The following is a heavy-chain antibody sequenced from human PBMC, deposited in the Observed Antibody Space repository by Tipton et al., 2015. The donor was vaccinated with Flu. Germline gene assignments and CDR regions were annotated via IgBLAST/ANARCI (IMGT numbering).Heavy chain of an antibody. CDR1: GGSISSFSGGSTSSFS. CDR2: IYNSGTT. D-gene: IGHD1-26*01. J-gene: IGHJ4*02. Sequence: LVQSSETLSLTCTVSGGSISSFSGGSTSSFSLSWIRRPPGKGLEWIGYIYNSGTTDYNPSLRSRVSISLDTSRTQFSLNLDSVTAADTAVYYCARSFSGTYFDYWGPGTLVTVSS. CDR3: ARSFSGTYFDY. V-gene: IGHV4-61*08.